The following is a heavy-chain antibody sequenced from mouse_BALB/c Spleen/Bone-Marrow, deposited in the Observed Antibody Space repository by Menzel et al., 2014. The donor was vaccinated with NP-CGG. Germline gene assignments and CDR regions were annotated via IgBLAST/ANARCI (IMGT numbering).Heavy chain of an antibody. Sequence: EVQLVESGGGLVKPGGSLKLSCAASGFTFSNYAMSWVRQTPEKRLEWVAIISSGGSYTYYPDSVKGRFTTSRDNAKTILYLQMSSLRSEDTAMYYCARQDGFDYWGQGTTLTVSS. CDR3: ARQDGFDY. CDR1: GFTFSNYA. CDR2: ISSGGSYT. V-gene: IGHV5-9-3*01. D-gene: IGHD2-3*01. J-gene: IGHJ2*01.